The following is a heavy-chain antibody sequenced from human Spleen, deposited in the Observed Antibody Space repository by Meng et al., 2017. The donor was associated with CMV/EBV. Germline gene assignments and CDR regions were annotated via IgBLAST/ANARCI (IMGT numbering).Heavy chain of an antibody. V-gene: IGHV4-30-4*08. J-gene: IGHJ3*02. Sequence: SNGYFYWNWIRQSPGKGLEWLGYIYDSGNTYYNPSLKTRVTISVDTSNSLSLRLSSVTAADTAVYYCARGISDDRSGYYGLAAFDIWGQGTMVTVSS. CDR1: SNGYFY. CDR2: IYDSGNT. D-gene: IGHD3-22*01. CDR3: ARGISDDRSGYYGLAAFDI.